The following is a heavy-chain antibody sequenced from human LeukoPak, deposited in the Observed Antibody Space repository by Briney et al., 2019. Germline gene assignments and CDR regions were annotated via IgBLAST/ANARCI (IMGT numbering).Heavy chain of an antibody. CDR2: ISSTTSYI. CDR3: ARDNRGKDY. Sequence: GGSLRPSCAASGFTFSDYYMSWLRQAPGKGLEWVSYISSTTSYIVYADSVKGRFTISRDNAKNSLHLQMNSLRADDTAFYFCARDNRGKDYWGQGTLVTVSS. J-gene: IGHJ4*02. D-gene: IGHD7-27*01. CDR1: GFTFSDYY. V-gene: IGHV3-11*06.